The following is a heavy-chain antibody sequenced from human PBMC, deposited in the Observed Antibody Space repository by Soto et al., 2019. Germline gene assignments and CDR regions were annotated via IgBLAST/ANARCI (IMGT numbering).Heavy chain of an antibody. CDR1: GGSISSGGYY. CDR2: IYYSGST. D-gene: IGHD6-19*01. CDR3: ASVRAVAETYAFDI. Sequence: PSETLSLTCTVSGGSISSGGYYWSWIRQHPGKGLEWIGYIYYSGSTYYNPSLKSRVTISVDTSKNQFSLKLSSVTAADTAVYYCASVRAVAETYAFDIWGQGTMVTVSS. V-gene: IGHV4-31*03. J-gene: IGHJ3*02.